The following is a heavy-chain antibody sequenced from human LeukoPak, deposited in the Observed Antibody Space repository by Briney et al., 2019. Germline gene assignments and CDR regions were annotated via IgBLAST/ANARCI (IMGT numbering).Heavy chain of an antibody. CDR3: ARVGGGSSGYYFDY. V-gene: IGHV1-69*01. CDR1: GGTFSSYA. Sequence: GASVKVSCKASGGTFSSYAISWVRQAPGQGLEWMGGIIPIFGTANYAQKFQGRVTITADESTSTAYMELSSLRSADTAVYYCARVGGGSSGYYFDYWGQGTLVTVSS. J-gene: IGHJ4*02. CDR2: IIPIFGTA. D-gene: IGHD3-22*01.